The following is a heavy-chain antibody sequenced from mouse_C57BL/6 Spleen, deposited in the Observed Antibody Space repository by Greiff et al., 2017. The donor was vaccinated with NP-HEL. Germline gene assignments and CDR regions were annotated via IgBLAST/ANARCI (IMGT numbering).Heavy chain of an antibody. J-gene: IGHJ1*03. CDR1: GFTFSDYG. CDR3: ARWDYGTYWYFDV. Sequence: EVKVVESGGGLVKPGGSLKLSCAASGFTFSDYGMHWVRQAPEKGLEWVAYISSGSSTINYADTVKGRFTISIDNAKNTLFLQMTSLRSEDTAMYYWARWDYGTYWYFDVWGTGTTVTVSS. V-gene: IGHV5-17*01. D-gene: IGHD1-1*01. CDR2: ISSGSSTI.